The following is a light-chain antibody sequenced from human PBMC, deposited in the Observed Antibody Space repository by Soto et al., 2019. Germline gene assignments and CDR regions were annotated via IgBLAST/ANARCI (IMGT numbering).Light chain of an antibody. CDR3: QQYNSYWGT. CDR2: DAS. CDR1: HSISNW. J-gene: IGKJ1*01. V-gene: IGKV1-5*01. Sequence: DIQMTHSPSTLAASVGDRVTITCRASHSISNWLAWYQQKQGKAPKLLIYDASSLESGVPSRFSGSGSGTEFTLTISSLQPDDFATYYCQQYNSYWGTFGQGTKVEIK.